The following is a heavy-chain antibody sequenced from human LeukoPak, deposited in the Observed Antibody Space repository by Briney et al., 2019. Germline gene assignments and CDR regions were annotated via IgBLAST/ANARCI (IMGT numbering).Heavy chain of an antibody. Sequence: GGSLRLSCAASGFTFDDYGMSWVRQAPGKGLEWVSGINCNGGSTGYADSVKGRFTISRDKAKNSLYLQMNSLRAEDTALYYCARADGYCSSTSCTPDIWGQGTMVTVSS. V-gene: IGHV3-20*04. CDR2: INCNGGST. CDR1: GFTFDDYG. J-gene: IGHJ3*02. D-gene: IGHD2-2*01. CDR3: ARADGYCSSTSCTPDI.